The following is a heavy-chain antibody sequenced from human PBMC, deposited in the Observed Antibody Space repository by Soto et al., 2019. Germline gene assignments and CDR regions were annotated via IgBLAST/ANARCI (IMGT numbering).Heavy chain of an antibody. CDR1: VGSMNSATYY. Sequence: QVRLQESGPGLVKPSQTLSLTCTVSVGSMNSATYYWSWIRQHPGKGLEWIGYIFYSGSTYYNPSIRGRLTMSIGTSKTQFSLSLSSVTGADTAVYYCARVTFVFVPPAIAIPNYHAYWGQGTLVTVSS. D-gene: IGHD2-2*01. CDR2: IFYSGST. V-gene: IGHV4-31*03. J-gene: IGHJ4*02. CDR3: ARVTFVFVPPAIAIPNYHAY.